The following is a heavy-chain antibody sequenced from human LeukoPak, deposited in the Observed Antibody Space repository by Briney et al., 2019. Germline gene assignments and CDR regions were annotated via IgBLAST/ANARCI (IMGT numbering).Heavy chain of an antibody. Sequence: PGGSLRLSCAASGFTFTDYWMNWVRQVPGKGLEWVANINLAGSEELYLASVRGRFTISRDNAKNSLSSHMNNLSDDDKAVLYCAARKGDQTTAYWGQGTLVTVSA. J-gene: IGHJ4*02. D-gene: IGHD1-14*01. V-gene: IGHV3-7*01. CDR2: INLAGSEE. CDR1: GFTFTDYW. CDR3: AARKGDQTTAY.